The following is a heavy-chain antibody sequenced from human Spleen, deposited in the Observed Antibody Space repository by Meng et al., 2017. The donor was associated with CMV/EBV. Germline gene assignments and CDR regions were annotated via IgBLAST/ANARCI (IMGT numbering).Heavy chain of an antibody. Sequence: ASVKVSCKASGYTFTGYYMHWVRQAPGQGLEWMGWINPNSGGTNYAQKFQGRVTMTRDTSISTAYMDLSGLRSDDTAMYYCARGDVFVPAATWAYWGQGTLVTVSS. CDR2: INPNSGGT. CDR3: ARGDVFVPAATWAY. CDR1: GYTFTGYY. D-gene: IGHD2-2*01. J-gene: IGHJ4*02. V-gene: IGHV1-2*02.